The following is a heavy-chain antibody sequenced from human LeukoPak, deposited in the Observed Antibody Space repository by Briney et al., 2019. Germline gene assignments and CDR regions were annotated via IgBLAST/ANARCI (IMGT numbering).Heavy chain of an antibody. CDR1: GYTFTGYY. J-gene: IGHJ4*02. D-gene: IGHD2-15*01. CDR3: ARDVVASHGFDY. V-gene: IGHV1-2*02. CDR2: INPNSGGT. Sequence: ASVKVSCKASGYTFTGYYMHWVRQAPGQGLEWMGWINPNSGGTNYAQKFQGRVTMTRDTSISTAYMELSRLRSDDTAVYYCARDVVASHGFDYWGQGTLVTVSS.